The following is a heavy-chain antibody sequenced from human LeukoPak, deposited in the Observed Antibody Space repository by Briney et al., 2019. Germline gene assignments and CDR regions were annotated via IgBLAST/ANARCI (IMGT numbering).Heavy chain of an antibody. Sequence: GGSLRLSCAASGFTFSSYEMNWVRQAPGKGLEWVSYISSSGSTIYYADSVKGRFTISRDNAKNSLYLQMNSLSADDTAVYYCAKGPNYGARVDYSDFWGQGTKVTVSS. D-gene: IGHD4-17*01. CDR3: AKGPNYGARVDYSDF. J-gene: IGHJ4*02. CDR1: GFTFSSYE. CDR2: ISSSGSTI. V-gene: IGHV3-48*03.